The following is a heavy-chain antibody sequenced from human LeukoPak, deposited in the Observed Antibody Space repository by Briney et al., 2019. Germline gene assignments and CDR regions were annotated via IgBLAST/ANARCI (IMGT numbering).Heavy chain of an antibody. CDR1: GGSISSYY. CDR3: ARDLMGFGEAFDI. Sequence: SETLSLTCTVSGGSISSYYWSWLRQPPGKGLEYICYTHYSGSTNYNPSLKSRVTISLDTSGNQFSLKLSSVTAADTAVYYCARDLMGFGEAFDIWGQGTMVTVSS. J-gene: IGHJ3*02. D-gene: IGHD3-10*01. V-gene: IGHV4-59*01. CDR2: THYSGST.